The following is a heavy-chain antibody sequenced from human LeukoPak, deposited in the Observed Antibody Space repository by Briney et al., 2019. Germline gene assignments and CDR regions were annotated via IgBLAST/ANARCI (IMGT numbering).Heavy chain of an antibody. J-gene: IGHJ5*02. CDR3: ARITTMVRGVSPWFDP. CDR1: GGSFSGYY. D-gene: IGHD3-10*01. Sequence: PSETLSLTYAVYGGSFSGYYWSWIRQPPGKGLEWIGEINHSGSTNYNPSLKSRVTISVGTSKNQFSLKLSSVTAADTAVYYCARITTMVRGVSPWFDPWGQGTLVTVSS. CDR2: INHSGST. V-gene: IGHV4-34*01.